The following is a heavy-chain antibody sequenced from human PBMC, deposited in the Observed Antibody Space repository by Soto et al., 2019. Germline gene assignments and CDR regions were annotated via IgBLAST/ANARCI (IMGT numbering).Heavy chain of an antibody. D-gene: IGHD3-22*01. Sequence: GGSLRLSCAASGFTFGSYAMSWVRLAPGKGLEWVSVAGPSGSSTFYADSVRGRFTISRDNVENTLYLQMNSLRVADTALYFCARPYAYDSTGYYRTFDYCGQGTLVTISS. CDR2: AGPSGSST. V-gene: IGHV3-23*01. CDR1: GFTFGSYA. J-gene: IGHJ4*01. CDR3: ARPYAYDSTGYYRTFDY.